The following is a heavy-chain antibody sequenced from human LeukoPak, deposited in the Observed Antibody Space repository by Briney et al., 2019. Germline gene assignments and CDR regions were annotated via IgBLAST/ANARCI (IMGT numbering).Heavy chain of an antibody. CDR2: IYHSGST. V-gene: IGHV4-4*02. CDR3: ARDGVGGSGDWFDP. D-gene: IGHD6-25*01. Sequence: SETLSLTCAVSGGSISSSNWWSWVRQPPGKGLEWIGEIYHSGSTNYNPSLKSRVTISVDKSKNQFSLKLSSVTAADTAVYYCARDGVGGSGDWFDPWGQGTLVTVSS. J-gene: IGHJ5*02. CDR1: GGSISSSNW.